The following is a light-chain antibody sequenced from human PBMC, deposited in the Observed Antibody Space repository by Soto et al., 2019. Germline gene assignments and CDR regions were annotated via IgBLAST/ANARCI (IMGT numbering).Light chain of an antibody. Sequence: AIQMTQSSSSLSASVGDRVTVTCRASQNIKNDLTWYQQRPGKAPKLLIFAPSSLQSGVPSTFSGSGFGTDFTLTISSLQPEDFATYFCQQDYGYPLTFGGGTKVEIK. V-gene: IGKV1-6*01. J-gene: IGKJ4*01. CDR3: QQDYGYPLT. CDR2: APS. CDR1: QNIKND.